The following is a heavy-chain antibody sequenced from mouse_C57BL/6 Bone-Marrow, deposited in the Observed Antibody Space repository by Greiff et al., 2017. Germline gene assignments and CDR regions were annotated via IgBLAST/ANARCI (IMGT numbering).Heavy chain of an antibody. CDR1: GYTFTSYW. D-gene: IGHD2-1*01. CDR3: ARYPYGNYPYYAMDD. CDR2: IHPNSGST. Sequence: QVQLQQPGAELVKPGASVKLSCKASGYTFTSYWMHWVKQRPGQGLEWIGMIHPNSGSTNYNEKFKSKATLTVDKSSSTSYMQLSSLTSDDSAVYYCARYPYGNYPYYAMDDWGQGTSVTVSS. V-gene: IGHV1-64*01. J-gene: IGHJ4*01.